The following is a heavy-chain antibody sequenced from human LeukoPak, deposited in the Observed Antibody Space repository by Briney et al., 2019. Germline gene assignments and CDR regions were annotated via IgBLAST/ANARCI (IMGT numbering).Heavy chain of an antibody. J-gene: IGHJ1*01. V-gene: IGHV3-7*01. CDR3: VRELVVGPAEYFQS. CDR2: INEDGNEK. Sequence: PGGSLRLPCVASGFRFRNYWMAWIRHAPGRGLEWVANINEDGNEKYYLDSVRGRFIISRDNARNSLFLQMNSLRGEDTGVYYCVRELVVGPAEYFQSWGQGTLVDVSS. CDR1: GFRFRNYW. D-gene: IGHD1-26*01.